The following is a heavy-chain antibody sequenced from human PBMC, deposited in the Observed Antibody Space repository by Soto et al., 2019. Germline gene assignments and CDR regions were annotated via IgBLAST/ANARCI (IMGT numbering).Heavy chain of an antibody. CDR1: GYTFTGYY. V-gene: IGHV1-2*02. Sequence: QVQLVQSGAEVKKPGASVKVSCKASGYTFTGYYMHWVRQAPGQGLEWMGWINPNSGGTNYAQKFQGRVTMTRDTSISTAYMELSRLRSDDTAVYYCARGEGQQLVRWNYYYYYGMDVWGQGTTVTVSS. D-gene: IGHD6-13*01. J-gene: IGHJ6*02. CDR2: INPNSGGT. CDR3: ARGEGQQLVRWNYYYYYGMDV.